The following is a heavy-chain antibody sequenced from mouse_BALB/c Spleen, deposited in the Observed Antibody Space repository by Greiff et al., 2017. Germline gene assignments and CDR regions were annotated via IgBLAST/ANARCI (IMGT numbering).Heavy chain of an antibody. CDR1: GFNIKDYY. V-gene: IGHV14-1*02. J-gene: IGHJ4*01. Sequence: VQLKESGAELVRPGALVKLSCKASGFNIKDYYMHWVKQRPEQGLEWIGWIDPENGNTIYDPKFQGKASITADTSSNTAYLQLSSLTSEDTAVYYCALHYYGSSYYYAMDYWGQGTSVTVSS. D-gene: IGHD1-1*01. CDR3: ALHYYGSSYYYAMDY. CDR2: IDPENGNT.